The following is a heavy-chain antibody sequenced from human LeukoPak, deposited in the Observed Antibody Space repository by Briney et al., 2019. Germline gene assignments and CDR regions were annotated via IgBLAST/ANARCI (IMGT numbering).Heavy chain of an antibody. CDR1: GFTFSDYY. D-gene: IGHD6-13*01. J-gene: IGHJ5*02. Sequence: GGSLRLSCAASGFTFSDYYMSWIRQAPGKGLEWVSYISSSGSTIYYADSVKGRFTISRDNAKNSLYLQMNSLRAEDTAVYYCATHAGVSSSWINWFDPWGQGTLVTVSS. CDR2: ISSSGSTI. CDR3: ATHAGVSSSWINWFDP. V-gene: IGHV3-11*01.